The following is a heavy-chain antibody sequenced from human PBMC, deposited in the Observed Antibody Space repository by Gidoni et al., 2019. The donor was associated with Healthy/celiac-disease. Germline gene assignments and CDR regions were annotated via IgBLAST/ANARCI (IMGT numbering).Heavy chain of an antibody. V-gene: IGHV5-10-1*03. J-gene: IGHJ6*02. CDR2: IDPSDAYT. CDR1: GYTFTNYW. D-gene: IGHD3-10*01. CDR3: ARLEVPGAMDV. Sequence: EVQLVQPGAEVKKPGESLRISCKASGYTFTNYWTSWVRQMPGKGLEWMGRIDPSDAYTNYNPSFQCQVTISADKSIITAYLQWSSLKASDTAMYYCARLEVPGAMDVWGQGTTVTVSS.